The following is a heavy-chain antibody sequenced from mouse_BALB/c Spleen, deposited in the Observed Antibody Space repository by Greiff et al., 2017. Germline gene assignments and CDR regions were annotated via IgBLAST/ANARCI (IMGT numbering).Heavy chain of an antibody. Sequence: VQLQQSGAELARPGASVKLSCKASGYTFTSYWMQWVKQRPGQGLEWIGAIYPGDGDTRYTQKFKGKATLTADKSSSTAYMQLSSLASEDSAVYYCARRYYGSRHWYFDVWGAGTTVTVSS. D-gene: IGHD1-1*01. V-gene: IGHV1-87*01. CDR1: GYTFTSYW. J-gene: IGHJ1*01. CDR3: ARRYYGSRHWYFDV. CDR2: IYPGDGDT.